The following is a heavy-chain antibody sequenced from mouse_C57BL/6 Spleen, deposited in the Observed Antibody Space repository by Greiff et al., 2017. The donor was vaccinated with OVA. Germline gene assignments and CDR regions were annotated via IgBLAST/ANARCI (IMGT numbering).Heavy chain of an antibody. V-gene: IGHV1-84*01. CDR2: IYPGSGNT. CDR3: ARSGPYYFDY. D-gene: IGHD3-2*02. CDR1: GYTFTDSY. J-gene: IGHJ2*01. Sequence: LVESGPELVKPGASVKISCKASGYTFTDSYINWVKQRPGKGLEWIGWIYPGSGNTKYNEKFKGKATLTVDTSSSTAYMQLSSLTSEDSAVYFCARSGPYYFDYWGQGTTLTVSS.